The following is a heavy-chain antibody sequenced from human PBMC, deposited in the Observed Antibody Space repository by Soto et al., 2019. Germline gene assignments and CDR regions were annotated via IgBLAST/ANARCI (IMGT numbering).Heavy chain of an antibody. CDR3: AKEGPITNWYFDY. D-gene: IGHD1-1*01. J-gene: IGHJ4*02. V-gene: IGHV3-30*18. Sequence: QVQLVESEGGVVQPGRSLRLSCTASGFTFSNYGMQWVRQAPGKGLEWVTVISYDGNVAYYADSVKGRFTSSRDNSKNTLYLQMNSLRTEDTAVYYCAKEGPITNWYFDYWGQGTVVTVSS. CDR2: ISYDGNVA. CDR1: GFTFSNYG.